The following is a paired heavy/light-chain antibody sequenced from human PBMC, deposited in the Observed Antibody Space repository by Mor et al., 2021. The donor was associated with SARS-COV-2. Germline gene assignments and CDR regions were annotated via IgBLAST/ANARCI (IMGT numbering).Light chain of an antibody. V-gene: IGKV1-39*01. CDR1: QSISSY. CDR2: AAS. Sequence: DIQMTQSPSSLSASVGDRVTITCRASQSISSYLNWYQQKPGKAPKVLIYAASSLQSGVPSRFSGSGSGTDFTLTISSLQPEDFATYYCQQSYSTPLTFGPGTKVDIK. CDR3: QQSYSTPLT. J-gene: IGKJ3*01.
Heavy chain of an antibody. CDR2: ISSSSSTI. D-gene: IGHD1-26*01. CDR1: GFTFSSYS. Sequence: EVQLVESGGGLVQPGGSLRLSCAASGFTFSSYSINWVRQAPGKGLEWVSYISSSSSTIYYADSVKGRFTISRDNAKNSLYLQMSSLRDEDTAVYYCARVGPLVGATRNYYYMDVWGKGTTVTVSS. J-gene: IGHJ6*03. V-gene: IGHV3-48*02. CDR3: ARVGPLVGATRNYYYMDV.